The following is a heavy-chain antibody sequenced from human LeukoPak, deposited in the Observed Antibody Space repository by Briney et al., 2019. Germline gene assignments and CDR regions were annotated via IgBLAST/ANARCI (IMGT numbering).Heavy chain of an antibody. CDR1: GLTFSSYG. V-gene: IGHV3-23*01. Sequence: GGSLRLSCEASGLTFSSYGMSWVRQAPAKGLQWVSAITGDGTTTYYADSVKGRFTISRDNSKNMLYLQMSSLRAEDTAVYYCAKMQGYFDYWGQGTLVPVSS. J-gene: IGHJ4*02. CDR2: ITGDGTTT. CDR3: AKMQGYFDY.